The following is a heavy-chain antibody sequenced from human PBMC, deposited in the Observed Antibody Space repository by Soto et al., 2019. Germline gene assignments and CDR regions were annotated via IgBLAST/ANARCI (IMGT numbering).Heavy chain of an antibody. Sequence: SETLSLTCTVSGGSISSYYWSWIRQPPGKGLEWIGHIYHSGSINYNPSLKSRVTISVDTSKSQFSLKLSSVTAADTAVYFCARGNYYDSSDFYFGMGTYFFDYWGQGTLVT. D-gene: IGHD3-22*01. CDR2: IYHSGSI. V-gene: IGHV4-59*01. CDR3: ARGNYYDSSDFYFGMGTYFFDY. J-gene: IGHJ4*01. CDR1: GGSISSYY.